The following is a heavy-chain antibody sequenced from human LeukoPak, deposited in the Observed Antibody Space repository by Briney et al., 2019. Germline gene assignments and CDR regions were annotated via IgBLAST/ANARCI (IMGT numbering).Heavy chain of an antibody. CDR1: GYTFTSYC. V-gene: IGHV1-46*01. CDR2: INPSGGST. Sequence: ASVTVSCKASGYTFTSYCMHWVRQAPGQGLEWMGIINPSGGSTSYAQKFQGRVTMTRDTSTSTVYMELSSLRSEDTAVYYCARDFYDFWSGYRGPDYWGQGTLVTVSS. D-gene: IGHD3-3*01. J-gene: IGHJ4*02. CDR3: ARDFYDFWSGYRGPDY.